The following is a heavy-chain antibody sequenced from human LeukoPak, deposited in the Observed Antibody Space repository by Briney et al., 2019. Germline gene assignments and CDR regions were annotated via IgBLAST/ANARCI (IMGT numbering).Heavy chain of an antibody. V-gene: IGHV1-18*01. Sequence: ASVKVSCKASGYTSTSYGISWVRQAPGQGLEWMGWISAYNGNTNYAQKLQGRVTMTTDTSTSTAYMELGSLRSDDTAVYYCARDRGYYDSSGYYYFDYWGQGTLATVSS. CDR2: ISAYNGNT. D-gene: IGHD3-22*01. CDR1: GYTSTSYG. CDR3: ARDRGYYDSSGYYYFDY. J-gene: IGHJ4*02.